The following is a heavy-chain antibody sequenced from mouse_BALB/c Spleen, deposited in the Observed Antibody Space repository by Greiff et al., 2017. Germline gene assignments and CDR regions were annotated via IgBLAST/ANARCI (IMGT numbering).Heavy chain of an antibody. Sequence: EVNVVESGGGLVQPGGSRKLSCAASGFTFSSFGMHWVRQAPEKGLEWVAYISSGSSTIYYADTVKGRFTISRDNPKNTLFLQMTSLRSEDTAMYYCARSNGNFDVWGAGTTVTVSS. J-gene: IGHJ1*01. V-gene: IGHV5-17*02. CDR3: ARSNGNFDV. CDR1: GFTFSSFG. CDR2: ISSGSSTI.